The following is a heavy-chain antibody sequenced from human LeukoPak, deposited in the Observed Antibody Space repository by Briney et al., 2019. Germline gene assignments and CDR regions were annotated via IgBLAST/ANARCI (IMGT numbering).Heavy chain of an antibody. D-gene: IGHD3-10*02. CDR1: GFTFSSYS. CDR2: ISSSSSYI. Sequence: PGGSLRLSRAASGFTFSSYSMNWVRQAPGKGLEWVSSISSSSSYIYYADSVKGRFTISGDNAKNSLYLQMNSLRAEDTAVYYCAAMFGVTSSPFDYWGQGTLVTVSS. J-gene: IGHJ4*02. CDR3: AAMFGVTSSPFDY. V-gene: IGHV3-21*01.